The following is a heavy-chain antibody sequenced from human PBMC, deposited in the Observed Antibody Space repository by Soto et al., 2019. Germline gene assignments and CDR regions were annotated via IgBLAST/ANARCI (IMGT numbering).Heavy chain of an antibody. V-gene: IGHV3-9*01. Sequence: GGSLRLSCAASGFTFDDYAMHWVRQAPGKGLEWVSGISWNSGSIGYADSVKGRFTISRDNAKNSLYLQMNSLRAEDTALYYFAKEDIANGDYFDYWGQGTQVTVSS. J-gene: IGHJ4*02. CDR3: AKEDIANGDYFDY. D-gene: IGHD5-12*01. CDR2: ISWNSGSI. CDR1: GFTFDDYA.